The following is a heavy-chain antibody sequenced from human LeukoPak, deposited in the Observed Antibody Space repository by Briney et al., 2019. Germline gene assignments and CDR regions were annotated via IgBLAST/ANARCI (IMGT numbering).Heavy chain of an antibody. CDR1: GGSFSGYY. D-gene: IGHD3-10*01. V-gene: IGHV4-34*01. CDR3: ATAKTTYGSGSFGY. Sequence: PSETLSLTCAVYGGSFSGYYWSWVRQPPGKGLEWVGEINHSGSTNYNPALKSRVTISVETSKNQCSLKLSSMTAADTAVYYCATAKTTYGSGSFGYWGQGTLVTVSS. CDR2: INHSGST. J-gene: IGHJ4*02.